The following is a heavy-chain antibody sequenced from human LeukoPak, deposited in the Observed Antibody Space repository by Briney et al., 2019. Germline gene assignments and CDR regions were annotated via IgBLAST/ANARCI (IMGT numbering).Heavy chain of an antibody. CDR3: ARASSIVGATTPWFDP. D-gene: IGHD1-26*01. J-gene: IGHJ5*02. CDR2: IIPIFGTA. Sequence: EASVKVSCKASGGTFSSYAISWVRQAPGQGLEWMGGIIPIFGTANYAQKFQGRVTITADESTSTAYMELSSLRSEDTAVYYCARASSIVGATTPWFDPWGQGTLVTVSS. V-gene: IGHV1-69*13. CDR1: GGTFSSYA.